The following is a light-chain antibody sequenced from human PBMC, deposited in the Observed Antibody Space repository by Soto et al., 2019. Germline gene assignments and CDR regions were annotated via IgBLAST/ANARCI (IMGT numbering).Light chain of an antibody. CDR2: TNN. J-gene: IGLJ3*02. Sequence: QSVLTQPPSVSGAPWQRVTISCTVSSSNIGAGYDVHWYQQLPGTAPKLLIYTNNQRPSGVPDRFSGSKSGTSASLAISGLRSEDEADYYCAAWDDSLSGPVSGGGTKVTVL. V-gene: IGLV1-47*02. CDR3: AAWDDSLSGPV. CDR1: SSNIGAGYD.